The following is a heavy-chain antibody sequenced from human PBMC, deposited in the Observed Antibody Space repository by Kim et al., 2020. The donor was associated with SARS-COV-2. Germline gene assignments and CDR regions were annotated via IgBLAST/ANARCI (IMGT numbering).Heavy chain of an antibody. Sequence: ASVKVSCKASGYTFTSYGISWVRQAPGQGLEWMGWISAYNGNTNYAQKLQGRVTMTTDTSTSTAYMELRSLRSDDTAVYYCARYSSSWYYHYYYGMDVWGQGTTVTVSS. CDR3: ARYSSSWYYHYYYGMDV. D-gene: IGHD6-13*01. V-gene: IGHV1-18*01. CDR1: GYTFTSYG. CDR2: ISAYNGNT. J-gene: IGHJ6*02.